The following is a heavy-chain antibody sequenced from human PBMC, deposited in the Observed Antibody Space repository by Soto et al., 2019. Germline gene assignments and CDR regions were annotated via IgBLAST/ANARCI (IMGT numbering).Heavy chain of an antibody. V-gene: IGHV4-34*01. D-gene: IGHD3-3*01. CDR3: VRGSNVLRFLEWRIGPSTQTDSYGMDV. CDR2: INHSGST. CDR1: GGSFSGYY. J-gene: IGHJ6*02. Sequence: SETLSLTCAVYGGSFSGYYWSWIRQPPGKGLEWIGEINHSGSTNYNPSLKSRVTISVDTSKNQFSLKLSSVTAADTAVYYCVRGSNVLRFLEWRIGPSTQTDSYGMDVWGQGTTVTVSS.